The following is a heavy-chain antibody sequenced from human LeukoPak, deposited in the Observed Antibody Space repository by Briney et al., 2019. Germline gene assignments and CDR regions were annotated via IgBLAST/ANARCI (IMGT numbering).Heavy chain of an antibody. Sequence: GGSLRLSCVVSGVTFSSYGMHWVRQAPGKGLEWVAIISYDGRKKYYADSVKGRFSISRDNPKNTLYLQMDSLRAEDTALYYCAKDREYTGYDFADYYGMDVWGQGTPVTVSS. CDR3: AKDREYTGYDFADYYGMDV. J-gene: IGHJ6*02. CDR2: ISYDGRKK. D-gene: IGHD5-12*01. V-gene: IGHV3-30*18. CDR1: GVTFSSYG.